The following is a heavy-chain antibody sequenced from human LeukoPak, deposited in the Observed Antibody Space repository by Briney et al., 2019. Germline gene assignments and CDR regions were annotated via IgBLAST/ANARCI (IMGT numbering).Heavy chain of an antibody. Sequence: GGSLGLSCAASGFTFSSYWMSWVRQAPGKGLEWVANIKQDGSEKYYVDSVKGRFTISRDNAKNSLYLQMNSLRAEDTAVYYCARDSSRYDFWSGYLLYNWFDPWGQGTLVTVSS. CDR1: GFTFSSYW. CDR3: ARDSSRYDFWSGYLLYNWFDP. CDR2: IKQDGSEK. J-gene: IGHJ5*02. D-gene: IGHD3-3*01. V-gene: IGHV3-7*01.